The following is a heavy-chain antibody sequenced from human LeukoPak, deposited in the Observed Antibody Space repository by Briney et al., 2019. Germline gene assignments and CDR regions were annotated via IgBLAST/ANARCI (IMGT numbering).Heavy chain of an antibody. CDR2: TSGSGGST. V-gene: IGHV3-23*01. D-gene: IGHD1-26*01. CDR3: AKEVGYFDY. J-gene: IGHJ4*02. Sequence: GGSLRLSCAASGFTFSSYVMSWVRQAPGKGLEWVSTTSGSGGSTYYTDSVKGRLTISRDNSKNTLYLQMNSLRAEDTAVYYCAKEVGYFDYWGQGTLVTVSS. CDR1: GFTFSSYV.